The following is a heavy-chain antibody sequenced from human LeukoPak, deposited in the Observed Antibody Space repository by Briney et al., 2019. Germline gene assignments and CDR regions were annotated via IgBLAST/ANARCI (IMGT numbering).Heavy chain of an antibody. V-gene: IGHV1-2*02. Sequence: ASVKVSCKASGYTFTGYYMHCVRQAPGQGLEWMGWINPNSGGTNYAQKFQGRVTMTRDTSISTAYMELSRLRSDDTAVYYCARDLQGTGTENYWGQGTLVTVSS. CDR1: GYTFTGYY. CDR2: INPNSGGT. CDR3: ARDLQGTGTENY. D-gene: IGHD3/OR15-3a*01. J-gene: IGHJ4*02.